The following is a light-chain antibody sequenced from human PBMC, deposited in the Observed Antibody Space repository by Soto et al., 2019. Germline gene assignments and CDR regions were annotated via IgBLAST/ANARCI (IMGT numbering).Light chain of an antibody. Sequence: QSVLTQPPSVSAAPGQKVTISCSGSSSNIGINFVSWYQQLPGTAPKLLIYENSNRPSGIPDRFSGSKSGTSATLGITGLQTGDEADYYCGTWDSSLSAVVFGGGTKLTVL. V-gene: IGLV1-51*01. CDR1: SSNIGINF. CDR2: ENS. J-gene: IGLJ2*01. CDR3: GTWDSSLSAVV.